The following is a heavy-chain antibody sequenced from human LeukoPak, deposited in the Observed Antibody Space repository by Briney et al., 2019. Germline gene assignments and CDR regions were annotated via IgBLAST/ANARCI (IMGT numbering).Heavy chain of an antibody. Sequence: ASVKVSCKASGYTFTRYYMHWVRQAPGQGLEWMGIINPSGGNTNYAQKFQGRVTMTRDMSTSTVYMELSSLRSEDTAVYYCARGLSGYQLLAASYYYYMDVWGKGTTVTVSS. CDR3: ARGLSGYQLLAASYYYYMDV. D-gene: IGHD2-2*01. CDR2: INPSGGNT. V-gene: IGHV1-46*01. J-gene: IGHJ6*03. CDR1: GYTFTRYY.